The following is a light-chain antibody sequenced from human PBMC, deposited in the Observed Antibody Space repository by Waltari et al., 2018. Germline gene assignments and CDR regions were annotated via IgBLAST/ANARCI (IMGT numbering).Light chain of an antibody. J-gene: IGKJ1*01. V-gene: IGKV3-11*01. CDR3: QHRSDWPLT. CDR2: DAS. CDR1: QSISSH. Sequence: EIVLTQSPATLSLSPGERATLSCRASQSISSHLAWYQQKPGQAPRLLVFDASNRATGIPARVSGAGAGTAFTLSITTLEPEDCAVYYCQHRSDWPLTFGKGTKVEFK.